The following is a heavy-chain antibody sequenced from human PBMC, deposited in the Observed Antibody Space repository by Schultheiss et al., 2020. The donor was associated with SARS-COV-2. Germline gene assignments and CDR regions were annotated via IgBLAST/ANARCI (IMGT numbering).Heavy chain of an antibody. CDR1: GGSISSGDYY. D-gene: IGHD2-8*02. CDR2: IYYSGST. V-gene: IGHV4-30-4*08. Sequence: SQTLSLTCTVSGGSISSGDYYWGWIRQPPGKGLEWIGYIYYSGSTYYNPSLKSRVTISVDTSKNQFSLKLSSVTAADTAVYYCARATSSTAVDYWGQGTLVTVSS. J-gene: IGHJ4*02. CDR3: ARATSSTAVDY.